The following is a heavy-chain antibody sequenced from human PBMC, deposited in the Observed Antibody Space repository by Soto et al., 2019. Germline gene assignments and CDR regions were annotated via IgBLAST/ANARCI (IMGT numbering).Heavy chain of an antibody. CDR3: APDPARPPATLEG. J-gene: IGHJ4*02. CDR1: GFTFSSYW. CDR2: IKQDGSEK. V-gene: IGHV3-7*01. D-gene: IGHD6-6*01. Sequence: GGSLRLSCAASGFTFSSYWMSWVRQAPGKGLEWVANIKQDGSEKYYVDSVKGRFTISRDNAKNSLYLQMNSLRAEDTAVYYCAPDPARPPATLEGWGQGTLVTVSS.